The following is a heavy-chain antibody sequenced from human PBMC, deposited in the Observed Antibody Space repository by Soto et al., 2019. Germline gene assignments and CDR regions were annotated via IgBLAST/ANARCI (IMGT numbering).Heavy chain of an antibody. CDR3: ARVDRFYYYGMDV. J-gene: IGHJ6*02. CDR1: GGSISSGDYY. CDR2: IYYSGST. Sequence: SETLSLTCTVSGGSISSGDYYWSWIRQPPGKGLEWIGYIYYSGSTYYNPSLKSRVTISVDTSKNQFSLKLSSVTAADTAVHYCARVDRFYYYGMDVWGQGTTVTVSS. D-gene: IGHD3-22*01. V-gene: IGHV4-30-4*01.